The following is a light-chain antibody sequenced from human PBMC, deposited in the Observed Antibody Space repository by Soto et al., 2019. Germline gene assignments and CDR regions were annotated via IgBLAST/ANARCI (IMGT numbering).Light chain of an antibody. CDR1: QSVLYSSNNKNY. CDR2: WAY. V-gene: IGKV4-1*01. Sequence: DIVMTQSPDSLAVSMGERAHINCKSRQSVLYSSNNKNYLAWYQQKPGQPPKLLIYWAYTRESGVTDRFSGSGSGTDFTITISSLQAEDVAVYYCQHYYSTPLTFGGGTKVDIK. CDR3: QHYYSTPLT. J-gene: IGKJ4*01.